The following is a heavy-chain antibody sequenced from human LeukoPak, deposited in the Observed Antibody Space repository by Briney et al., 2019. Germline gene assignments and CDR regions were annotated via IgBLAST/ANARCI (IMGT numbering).Heavy chain of an antibody. Sequence: SETLSLTCAVYGGSFSGCYWSWIRQPPGKGLEWIGEINHSGSTNYNPSLKSRVTISVDTSKNQFSLKLSSVTAADTAVYYCARGLTRNFDYWGQGTLVTVSS. CDR2: INHSGST. J-gene: IGHJ4*02. V-gene: IGHV4-34*01. CDR1: GGSFSGCY. CDR3: ARGLTRNFDY.